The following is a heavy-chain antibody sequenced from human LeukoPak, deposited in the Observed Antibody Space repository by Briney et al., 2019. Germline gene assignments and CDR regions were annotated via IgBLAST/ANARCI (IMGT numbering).Heavy chain of an antibody. D-gene: IGHD2-2*02. CDR1: GFTVSSNY. J-gene: IGHJ6*02. CDR2: IYSGGST. CDR3: ARGEMDIVVVPAGIAAAGTYTLPYYYYYYGMDV. V-gene: IGHV3-66*02. Sequence: GGSLRLSCAASGFTVSSNYMSWVRQAPGKGLEWVSVIYSGGSTYYADSVKGRFTISRDNSKNTLYLQMNSLRAEDTAVYCCARGEMDIVVVPAGIAAAGTYTLPYYYYYYGMDVWGQGTTVTVSS.